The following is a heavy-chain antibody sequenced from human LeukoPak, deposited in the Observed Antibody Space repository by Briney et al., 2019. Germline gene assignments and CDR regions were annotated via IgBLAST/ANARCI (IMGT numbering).Heavy chain of an antibody. V-gene: IGHV1-18*01. D-gene: IGHD6-19*01. Sequence: ASVKVSCKASGYTFTSYGITWVRQAPGQGLEWMGWINSYNGNTNYAQKVQGRVTMTTDTSTSTAYMELRSLRSDDTAVYYCARVFPSGGWYNLYYWGLGTLVTVSS. CDR2: INSYNGNT. J-gene: IGHJ4*02. CDR1: GYTFTSYG. CDR3: ARVFPSGGWYNLYY.